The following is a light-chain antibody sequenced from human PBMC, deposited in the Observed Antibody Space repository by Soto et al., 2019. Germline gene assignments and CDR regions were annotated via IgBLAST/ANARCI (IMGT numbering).Light chain of an antibody. V-gene: IGLV1-40*01. J-gene: IGLJ1*01. Sequence: QSVLTQPPSVSGAPGQRVTISCTGSSSNIGAGYDVHWYQQLPGTAPKLLIYGNSNRPSGVPDRFSGSKSGTSASLAISGLRSEDEADYYCAAWDDSLSVHYVFGTGTKVTVL. CDR1: SSNIGAGYD. CDR3: AAWDDSLSVHYV. CDR2: GNS.